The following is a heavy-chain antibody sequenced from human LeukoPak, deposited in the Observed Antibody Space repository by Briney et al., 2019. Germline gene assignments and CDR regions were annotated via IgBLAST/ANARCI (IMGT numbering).Heavy chain of an antibody. CDR3: ARDYSDYYTFDY. Sequence: ASVKFSCKASGYTFTGYYMHWVRQAPGQGLEWMGRINPNSGGTNYAQKFQGRVTMTRDTSISTAYMELSRLRSGDTAVYYCARDYSDYYTFDYWGQGTLVTVSS. CDR2: INPNSGGT. D-gene: IGHD1-26*01. J-gene: IGHJ4*02. CDR1: GYTFTGYY. V-gene: IGHV1-2*06.